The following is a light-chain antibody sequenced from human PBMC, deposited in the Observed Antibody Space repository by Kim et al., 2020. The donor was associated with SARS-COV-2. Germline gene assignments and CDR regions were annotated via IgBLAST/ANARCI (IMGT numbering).Light chain of an antibody. Sequence: PGERATFSCRASKNIDTYLAWYQQRPGQAPRLLVYDASNRATGVPDRFSGSGSGTDFTLTISSLEPEDFSIYYCQQRNSWPPAVTFGGGTKVDIK. CDR1: KNIDTY. CDR2: DAS. J-gene: IGKJ4*01. V-gene: IGKV3-11*01. CDR3: QQRNSWPPAVT.